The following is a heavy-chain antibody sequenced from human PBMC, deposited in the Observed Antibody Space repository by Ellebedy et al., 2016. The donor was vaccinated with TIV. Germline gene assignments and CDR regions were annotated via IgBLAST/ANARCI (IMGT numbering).Heavy chain of an antibody. D-gene: IGHD3-10*01. CDR3: AGTPYYGSGTYYAFDY. J-gene: IGHJ4*02. Sequence: SETLSLXXTVPGGSMSSFYWNWTRQPAGKGLEWIGRIYVSGGTNYNPSLKSRVTMSVDTSKNQFSLKLSSVTAADTAVYYCAGTPYYGSGTYYAFDYWGQGTLVTVSS. CDR2: IYVSGGT. CDR1: GGSMSSFY. V-gene: IGHV4-4*07.